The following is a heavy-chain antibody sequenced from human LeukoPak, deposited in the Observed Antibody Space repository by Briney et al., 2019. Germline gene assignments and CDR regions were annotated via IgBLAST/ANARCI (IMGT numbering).Heavy chain of an antibody. CDR3: ARDGIQSIDY. V-gene: IGHV3-30*03. Sequence: GGSLRLSCAASGFNLSSYGMHWVRQAPGKGLEWVPIISYAGTNKYYADSVRGRFTISRDNSKNSLYLEMNSLRAEDTAVYYCARDGIQSIDYWGQGTLVTVSS. CDR1: GFNLSSYG. D-gene: IGHD3-3*02. J-gene: IGHJ4*02. CDR2: ISYAGTNK.